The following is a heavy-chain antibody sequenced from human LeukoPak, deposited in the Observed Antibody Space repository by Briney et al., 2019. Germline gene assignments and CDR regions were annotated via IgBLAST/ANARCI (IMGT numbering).Heavy chain of an antibody. CDR3: ARDRGSGFADY. V-gene: IGHV4-30-4*01. J-gene: IGHJ4*02. D-gene: IGHD3-22*01. CDR1: GGSISSGDYY. Sequence: PSEALSLTCTVSGGSISSGDYYWSWIRQPPGKGLEWIGYIYYSGSTYYNPSLKSRVTISVDTSKNQFSLKLSPMTAADTAVYYCARDRGSGFADYWAREPWSPSPQ. CDR2: IYYSGST.